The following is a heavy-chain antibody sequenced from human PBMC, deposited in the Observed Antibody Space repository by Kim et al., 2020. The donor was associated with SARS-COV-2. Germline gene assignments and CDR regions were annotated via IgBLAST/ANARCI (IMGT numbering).Heavy chain of an antibody. J-gene: IGHJ5*02. V-gene: IGHV4-59*08. Sequence: SETLSLTCTVSGGSISSYYWSWIRQPPGKGLEWIGYIYYSGSTNYNPSLKSRVTISVDTSKNQFSLKLSSVTAADTAVYYCARNFLSSSWYGGWFDPWGQGTLVTVSS. CDR2: IYYSGST. CDR1: GGSISSYY. D-gene: IGHD6-13*01. CDR3: ARNFLSSSWYGGWFDP.